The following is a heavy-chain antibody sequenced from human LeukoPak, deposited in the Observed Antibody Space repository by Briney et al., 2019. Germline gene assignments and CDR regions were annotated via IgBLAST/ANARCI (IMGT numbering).Heavy chain of an antibody. CDR1: GFTFSDYY. V-gene: IGHV3-11*01. D-gene: IGHD6-13*01. J-gene: IGHJ4*02. Sequence: GGSLRLSCAASGFTFSDYYMSWIRQAPGKGLEWVSYISSSGSTIYYADSVKGRFTISRDNAKNSLYLQMNSLRAEDTAVYYCARASSSWFGARGVTDYWGQGTLATVSS. CDR3: ARASSSWFGARGVTDY. CDR2: ISSSGSTI.